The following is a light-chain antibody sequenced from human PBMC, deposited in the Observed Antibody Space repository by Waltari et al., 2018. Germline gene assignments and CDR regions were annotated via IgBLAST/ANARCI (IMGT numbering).Light chain of an antibody. Sequence: QSVLTQPPSVSVAPGQKVTIPCSGNRSNLRNNYVSCYQQLPVTAPKLLIYDDNNRPSAMPDRFAGSKSGTSATLGITGRQTGDEADYYCGTWDSRLRSVFGSGTKVTVL. CDR2: DDN. CDR1: RSNLRNNY. CDR3: GTWDSRLRSV. J-gene: IGLJ1*01. V-gene: IGLV1-51*01.